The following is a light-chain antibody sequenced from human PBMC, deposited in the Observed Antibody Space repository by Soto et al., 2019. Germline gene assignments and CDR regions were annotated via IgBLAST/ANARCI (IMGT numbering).Light chain of an antibody. CDR1: QSIYNY. Sequence: DIQMTQSPSSLSASVGDRVTITCRASQSIYNYLNCYQQKPGKAPKLLIYAASSLQSGVPSRFSGSGSGTDFTLTISSLQPEDFATYYCQQSYSTPVTFGQGTKLEIK. J-gene: IGKJ2*01. CDR2: AAS. V-gene: IGKV1-39*01. CDR3: QQSYSTPVT.